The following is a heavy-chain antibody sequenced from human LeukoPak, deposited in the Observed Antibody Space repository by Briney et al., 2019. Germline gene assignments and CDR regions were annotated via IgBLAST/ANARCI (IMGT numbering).Heavy chain of an antibody. J-gene: IGHJ4*02. CDR2: INPNSGDT. D-gene: IGHD3-3*01. Sequence: ASVKVSCKASGYTFTGYYMHWVRQAPGQGLEWMGWINPNSGDTNYAQKFQGRVTITRDTSISTAYMELSRLRSDDTAVYYCARDPDITIFGVVKGGFDYWGQGTLVTVSS. V-gene: IGHV1-2*02. CDR1: GYTFTGYY. CDR3: ARDPDITIFGVVKGGFDY.